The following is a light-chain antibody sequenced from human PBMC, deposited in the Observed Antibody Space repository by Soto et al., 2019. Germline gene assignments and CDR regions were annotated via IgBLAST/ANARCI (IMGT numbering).Light chain of an antibody. J-gene: IGLJ3*02. CDR2: EVT. CDR3: SSYIPRITDWA. V-gene: IGLV2-14*03. CDR1: SSDVGGYNL. Sequence: ALTQPASVSGSPGQSITISCTGTSSDVGGYNLVSWYQQHPGEAPKLMIYEVTNRPSGVSNRFSGSKSGNTASLTISGLQAEDEADYYCSSYIPRITDWAFGGGTKVTVL.